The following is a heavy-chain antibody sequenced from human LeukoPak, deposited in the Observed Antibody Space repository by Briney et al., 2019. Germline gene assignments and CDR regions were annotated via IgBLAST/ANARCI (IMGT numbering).Heavy chain of an antibody. Sequence: GGSLRLSCAASGFTVNSNYMSWVRQAAGKGLEWVSVIYSGGSTYYADSVKGRFTISRDNFKNMMYLQMNSLRAEDTAVYYCAIGGLLWFGEPQSKIRAQGTFDYWGQGTLVTVSS. CDR2: IYSGGST. CDR3: AIGGLLWFGEPQSKIRAQGTFDY. V-gene: IGHV3-53*01. D-gene: IGHD3-10*01. CDR1: GFTVNSNY. J-gene: IGHJ4*02.